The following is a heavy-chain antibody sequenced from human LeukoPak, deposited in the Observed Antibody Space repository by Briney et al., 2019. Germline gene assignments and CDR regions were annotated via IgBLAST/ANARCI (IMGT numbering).Heavy chain of an antibody. CDR1: GFIFSSYA. CDR3: TRDFGSNVVVTAIVD. J-gene: IGHJ4*02. D-gene: IGHD2-21*02. Sequence: GGSLRLSCAASGFIFSSYAMTWVRQAPGRGLEWLSTISGSGTTTYYVDSVKGRFTISRDNSRNTLYLQMNSLRGEDTAVYYCTRDFGSNVVVTAIVDWGQGTLVTVSS. V-gene: IGHV3-23*01. CDR2: ISGSGTTT.